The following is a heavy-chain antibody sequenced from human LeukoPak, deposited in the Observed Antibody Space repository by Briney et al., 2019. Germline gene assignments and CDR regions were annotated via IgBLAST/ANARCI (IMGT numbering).Heavy chain of an antibody. V-gene: IGHV4-39*01. J-gene: IGHJ5*02. CDR3: ARGLQWFGETYRNWFDP. D-gene: IGHD3-10*01. CDR2: IYYSGST. Sequence: TASETLSLTCTVSGGSISSSSYYWGWIRQPPGKGLEWIGSIYYSGSTYYNPSLKSRVTISVDTSKNQFSLKLSSVTAADTAVYYCARGLQWFGETYRNWFDPWGQGTLVTVSS. CDR1: GGSISSSSYY.